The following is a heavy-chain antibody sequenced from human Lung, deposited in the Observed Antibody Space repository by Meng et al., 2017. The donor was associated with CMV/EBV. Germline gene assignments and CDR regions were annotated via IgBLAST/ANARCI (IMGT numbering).Heavy chain of an antibody. CDR1: RGSVTSSSSY. V-gene: IGHV4-61*01. CDR3: AREDEEEGYFDN. D-gene: IGHD5-24*01. J-gene: IGHJ4*02. CDR2: VYYDGST. Sequence: SETLSLXCTVARGSVTSSSSYWTWIRQPPGKSLEWIGYVYYDGSTNYNPSLKSRVTISLDTSKNQFSLDLRSLTAADTAVYYCAREDEEEGYFDNWGQGTLVTVSS.